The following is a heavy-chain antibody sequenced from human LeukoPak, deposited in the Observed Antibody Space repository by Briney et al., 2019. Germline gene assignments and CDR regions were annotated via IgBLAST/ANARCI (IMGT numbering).Heavy chain of an antibody. CDR1: GFTFDDYA. Sequence: GGSLRLSCAASGFTFDDYAMHWVRQAPGKGLEWVSGISWNSGSIGYADSVKGRFTISRDNAKNSLYLQMNSLRAEDTALYYCAKDIADSSGYYYWGYFDYWGQGTLVTVSS. V-gene: IGHV3-9*01. CDR2: ISWNSGSI. D-gene: IGHD3-22*01. J-gene: IGHJ4*02. CDR3: AKDIADSSGYYYWGYFDY.